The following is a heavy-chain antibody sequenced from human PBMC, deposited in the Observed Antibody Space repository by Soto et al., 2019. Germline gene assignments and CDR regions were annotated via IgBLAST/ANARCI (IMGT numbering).Heavy chain of an antibody. D-gene: IGHD3-22*01. J-gene: IGHJ5*02. CDR3: ATAYYDSSGYDCPLGCLFDP. CDR1: VGTFSSYA. Sequence: QVQLVQSGAEVKKPGSSVKVSCKASVGTFSSYAISWVRQAPGQGLEWMGGSIPIFGTANYAPKFQSSVKSYADEPTRTAYMELRILRPQDPAVYYCATAYYDSSGYDCPLGCLFDPWGQGTLVTVSS. V-gene: IGHV1-69*01. CDR2: SIPIFGTA.